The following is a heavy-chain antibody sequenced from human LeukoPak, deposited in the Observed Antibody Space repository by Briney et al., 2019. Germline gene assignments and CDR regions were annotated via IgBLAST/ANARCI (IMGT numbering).Heavy chain of an antibody. CDR2: IYYSGST. Sequence: SETLSLTCTVSGGSISSYYWSWIRQPPGKGLEWIGYIYYSGSTNYNPSLKSRVTISVDTSKNQFSLKLSSVTAADTAVYYCARDGTRRGQFDPWGQGTLDTVSS. J-gene: IGHJ5*02. CDR3: ARDGTRRGQFDP. V-gene: IGHV4-59*01. CDR1: GGSISSYY. D-gene: IGHD2-8*01.